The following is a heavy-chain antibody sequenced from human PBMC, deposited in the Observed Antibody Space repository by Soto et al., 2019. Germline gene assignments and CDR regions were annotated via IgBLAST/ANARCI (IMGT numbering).Heavy chain of an antibody. J-gene: IGHJ3*02. CDR2: ISYDGSNK. Sequence: QVQLVESGGGVVQPGRSLRLSCAASGFTFSSYAMHWVRQAPGKGLEWVAVISYDGSNKYYADSVKGRFTISRDNSKNTLYLQMTSLRAEDTAVYYCAREQTYYYDSSGPRDAFDIWGQGTMVTVSS. D-gene: IGHD3-22*01. V-gene: IGHV3-30-3*01. CDR1: GFTFSSYA. CDR3: AREQTYYYDSSGPRDAFDI.